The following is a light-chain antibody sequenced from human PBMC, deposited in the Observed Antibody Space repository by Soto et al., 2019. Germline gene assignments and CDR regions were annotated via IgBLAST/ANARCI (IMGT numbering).Light chain of an antibody. J-gene: IGKJ2*01. Sequence: ENVLTQSPGILSLSPGERATLSCRATQSVTNRYFAWYQQKPGQAPRLLIYGISSRATDIPDRFSGSGSGTDFTLTISRLEPGDFVVYYCQQYSTLPHTFGQGTKLEVK. CDR3: QQYSTLPHT. V-gene: IGKV3-20*01. CDR2: GIS. CDR1: QSVTNRY.